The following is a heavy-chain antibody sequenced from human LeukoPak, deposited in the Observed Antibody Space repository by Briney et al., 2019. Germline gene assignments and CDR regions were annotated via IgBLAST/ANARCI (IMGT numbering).Heavy chain of an antibody. J-gene: IGHJ4*02. Sequence: GESLKISCKASGYSFTSYWIGWVRQMPGKGLEWMGINDPSDSETRYTPSFQGQVTISVDKSLTTADLLWNSLKASDTAMYYCARQTAMGRSGDYWGQGTLVTVSS. V-gene: IGHV5-51*01. CDR3: ARQTAMGRSGDY. CDR1: GYSFTSYW. CDR2: NDPSDSET. D-gene: IGHD5-18*01.